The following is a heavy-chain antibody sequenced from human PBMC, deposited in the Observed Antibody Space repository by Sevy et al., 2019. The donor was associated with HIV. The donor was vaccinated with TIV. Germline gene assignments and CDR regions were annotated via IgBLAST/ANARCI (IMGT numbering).Heavy chain of an antibody. CDR3: ARAPVTRKAWFDP. J-gene: IGHJ5*02. CDR2: IYYTGAT. V-gene: IGHV4-61*01. Sequence: SEILSLTCSVFGGSVSSANNYWSWIRQSPGVGLEWIGYIYYTGATDYNPSLVSRVTMSIDTSKNQFSLQLSSVTPADTTIYYCARAPVTRKAWFDPWGQGTPVTVSS. D-gene: IGHD4-17*01. CDR1: GGSVSSANNY.